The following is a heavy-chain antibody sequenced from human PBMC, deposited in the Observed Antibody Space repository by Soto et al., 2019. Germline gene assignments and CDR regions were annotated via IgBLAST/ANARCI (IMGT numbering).Heavy chain of an antibody. D-gene: IGHD3-10*01. Sequence: EVQLVESGGGLIQPGGSLRLSCAASGFTVSSNYMSWVRQAPGNGLEWVSAIYSGGSTYYTDSVKGRFTISRDNSKNTLYLQMNSLRAEDTAVYYCARVEYYGSGNYGWFDPWGQGPLVTVSS. CDR1: GFTVSSNY. CDR3: ARVEYYGSGNYGWFDP. CDR2: IYSGGST. V-gene: IGHV3-53*01. J-gene: IGHJ5*02.